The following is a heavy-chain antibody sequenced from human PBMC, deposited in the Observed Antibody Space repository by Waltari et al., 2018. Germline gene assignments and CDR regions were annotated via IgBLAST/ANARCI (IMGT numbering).Heavy chain of an antibody. V-gene: IGHV4-39*07. J-gene: IGHJ4*02. Sequence: QLQLQESGPGLVKPSETLSLTCTVSGGPISSSSYYWGWIRQPPGKGLEWIGSIYYSGSTYYNPSLKSRVTISVDTSKNQFSLKLSSVTAADTAVYYCARDGVFGVVGRDYWGQGTLVTVSS. D-gene: IGHD3-3*01. CDR1: GGPISSSSYY. CDR2: IYYSGST. CDR3: ARDGVFGVVGRDY.